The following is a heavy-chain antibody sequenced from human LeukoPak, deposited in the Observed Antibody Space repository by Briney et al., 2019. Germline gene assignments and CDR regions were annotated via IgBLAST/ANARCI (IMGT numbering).Heavy chain of an antibody. V-gene: IGHV1-46*01. D-gene: IGHD3-9*01. CDR1: GYTFTSYY. CDR2: INPSGGST. Sequence: ASVKVSCKASGYTFTSYYMHWVRQAPGQGLEWMGIINPSGGSTSYAQKFQGRVTMTRDTSTSTVYMELSSLRSEDTAVYYCAGPYYDILTGYFDGYYFDYWGQGTLVTVSS. CDR3: AGPYYDILTGYFDGYYFDY. J-gene: IGHJ4*02.